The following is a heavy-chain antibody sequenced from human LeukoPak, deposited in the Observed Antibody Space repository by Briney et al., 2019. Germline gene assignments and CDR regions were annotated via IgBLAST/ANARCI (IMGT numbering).Heavy chain of an antibody. CDR1: GFTFSSYS. D-gene: IGHD6-19*01. CDR3: ARESIAVAGTYYYYYYMDV. Sequence: GRSLRLSCAASGFTFSSYSMNWVRQAPGKGLEWVSYISSSSSTIYYADSVKGRFTISRDNAKNSLYLQMNSLRAEDTAVYYCARESIAVAGTYYYYYYMDVWGKGTTVTVSS. CDR2: ISSSSSTI. V-gene: IGHV3-48*01. J-gene: IGHJ6*03.